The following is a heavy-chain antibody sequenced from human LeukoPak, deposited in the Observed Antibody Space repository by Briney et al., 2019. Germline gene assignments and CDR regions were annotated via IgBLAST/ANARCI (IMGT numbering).Heavy chain of an antibody. CDR1: GFTFSSYA. CDR3: AKDRPRRSRQQLPSYLDY. CDR2: ISDSGDNT. V-gene: IGHV3-23*01. J-gene: IGHJ4*02. Sequence: GGSLRLSCVASGFTFSSYAMSWVRQAPGKGLEWVSTISDSGDNTYYADSVKGRFTISRDNSKNTLYLQMNSLRAEDTAVYYCAKDRPRRSRQQLPSYLDYWGQGTLVTVSS. D-gene: IGHD6-13*01.